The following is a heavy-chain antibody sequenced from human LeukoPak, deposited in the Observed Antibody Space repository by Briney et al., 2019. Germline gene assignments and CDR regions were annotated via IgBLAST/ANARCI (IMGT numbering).Heavy chain of an antibody. CDR2: ISSSSNTI. J-gene: IGHJ3*02. V-gene: IGHV3-48*02. CDR1: GFTFSSYS. D-gene: IGHD3-22*01. Sequence: PGGSLRLSCAASGFTFSSYSMSWVRQAPGKGLEWVSYISSSSNTIYYADSVKGRFTISRDNAKNSLYLQMNSMRDEDTAVYFCAKYYYDSSASYYGDFDIWGQGTMVTVSS. CDR3: AKYYYDSSASYYGDFDI.